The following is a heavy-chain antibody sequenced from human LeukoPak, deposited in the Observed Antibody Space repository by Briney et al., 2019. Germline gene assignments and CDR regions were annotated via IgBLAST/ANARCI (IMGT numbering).Heavy chain of an antibody. CDR2: IYSGGST. D-gene: IGHD3-10*01. CDR3: AGDSGGSGSYYKYY. Sequence: PGGSLRLSCAASGFTVSSNYMSWVRQAPGKGLEWVSVIYSGGSTHYADSVKGRFTISRDNSKNTLYLQMNSLRAEDTAVYYCAGDSGGSGSYYKYYWGQGTLVTVSS. J-gene: IGHJ4*02. V-gene: IGHV3-66*01. CDR1: GFTVSSNY.